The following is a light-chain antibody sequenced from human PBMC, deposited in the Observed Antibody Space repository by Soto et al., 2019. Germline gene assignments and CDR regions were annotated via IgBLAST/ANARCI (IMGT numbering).Light chain of an antibody. CDR3: QQYNNWPLT. CDR1: QSVGIK. Sequence: EIMMTQSPATLSVSPGERATLSCRASQSVGIKLAWYQQKPGQAPRLLIYGASSRTTGLPARFSGSGSGTDFTLTISSLQSEDFAVYYCQQYNNWPLTFGGGAKVEIK. V-gene: IGKV3-15*01. J-gene: IGKJ4*01. CDR2: GAS.